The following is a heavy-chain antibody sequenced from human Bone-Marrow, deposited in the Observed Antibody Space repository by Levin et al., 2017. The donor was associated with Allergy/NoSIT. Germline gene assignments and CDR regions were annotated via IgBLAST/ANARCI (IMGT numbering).Heavy chain of an antibody. CDR2: ISDDASNK. CDR1: GFTLGSYG. V-gene: IGHV3-30*03. D-gene: IGHD2-15*01. Sequence: PGGSLRLSCSASGFTLGSYGMHWVRQAPGKGLEWVAVISDDASNKHYAASVKGRFTISRDNSRNTVYLQMNSLGDEDAAVYYCATPPEGYCSGGTCYFGYWGQGTLVTVSS. CDR3: ATPPEGYCSGGTCYFGY. J-gene: IGHJ4*02.